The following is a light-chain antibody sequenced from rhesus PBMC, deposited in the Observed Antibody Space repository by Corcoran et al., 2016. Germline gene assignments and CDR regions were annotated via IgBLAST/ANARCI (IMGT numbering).Light chain of an antibody. J-gene: IGKJ4*01. Sequence: DIQMTQSPSSLSASVGDKVTITCHASQDISSWLAWYQQKPGKAPKPLIYYASSLQRGIPSRFSGSGSGTDYILTISSRQPEDVATYYCQQYDDLPLTFGGGTKVEIK. CDR1: QDISSW. V-gene: IGKV1-19*01. CDR2: YAS. CDR3: QQYDDLPLT.